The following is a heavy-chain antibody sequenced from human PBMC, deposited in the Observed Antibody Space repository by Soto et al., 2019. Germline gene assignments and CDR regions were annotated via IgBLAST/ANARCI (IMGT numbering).Heavy chain of an antibody. Sequence: QVQLQESGPGLVKPSETLSLTCTVSGGSISSYYWSWIRQPPGKGLEWIGYIYYSGSTNYNPSLKSRVTRSVDTSKNQFSLKLSSVTAADTAVYYCARQDYYDSSGDWFDPWGQGTLVTVSS. D-gene: IGHD3-22*01. CDR1: GGSISSYY. J-gene: IGHJ5*02. CDR3: ARQDYYDSSGDWFDP. V-gene: IGHV4-59*01. CDR2: IYYSGST.